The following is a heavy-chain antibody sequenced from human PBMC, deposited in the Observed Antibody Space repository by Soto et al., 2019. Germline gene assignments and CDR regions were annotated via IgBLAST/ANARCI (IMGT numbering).Heavy chain of an antibody. CDR2: INPNSGGT. CDR1: GYTFTGYY. CDR3: ARDRVGATTSCDY. D-gene: IGHD1-26*01. J-gene: IGHJ4*02. Sequence: PSVKVSFKASGYTFTGYYMHWVRQAPGQGLEWMGWINPNSGGTNYAQKFQGRVTMTRDTSISTAYMELSRLRSDDTAVYYCARDRVGATTSCDYWGQGTLVTVSS. V-gene: IGHV1-2*02.